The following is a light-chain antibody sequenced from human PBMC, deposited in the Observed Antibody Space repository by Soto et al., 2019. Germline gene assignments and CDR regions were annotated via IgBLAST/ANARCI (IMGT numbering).Light chain of an antibody. CDR1: SSDVGGYNY. Sequence: QSALTQPASVSGSPGQSITISCTGTSSDVGGYNYVSWYQQHPGKAPKLMIYDVSNRPSGVSNRFSGSKSGNTASLTISGLQAEDEADYSCSSYTSSSPIEVFGTGTKVTVL. CDR3: SSYTSSSPIEV. J-gene: IGLJ1*01. V-gene: IGLV2-14*01. CDR2: DVS.